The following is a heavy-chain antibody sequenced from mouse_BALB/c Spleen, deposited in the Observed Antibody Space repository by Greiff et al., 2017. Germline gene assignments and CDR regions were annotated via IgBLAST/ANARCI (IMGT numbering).Heavy chain of an antibody. CDR2: IWGGGST. Sequence: QVQLQQSGPGLVAPSQSLSITCTVSGFSLTDYGVSWIRQPPGKGLEWLGVIWGGGSTYYNSALKSRLSISKDNSKSQVFLKMNSLQTDDTAMYYCAKHRGSSAPHDAMDYWGQGTSVTVSS. CDR1: GFSLTDYG. V-gene: IGHV2-6-5*01. D-gene: IGHD1-1*01. CDR3: AKHRGSSAPHDAMDY. J-gene: IGHJ4*01.